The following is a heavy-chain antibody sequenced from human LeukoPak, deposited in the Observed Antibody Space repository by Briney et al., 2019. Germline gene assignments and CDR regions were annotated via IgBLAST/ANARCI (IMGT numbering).Heavy chain of an antibody. V-gene: IGHV5-51*01. CDR3: ARLRFLEWRAFDI. J-gene: IGHJ3*02. CDR2: IYPGDSDT. Sequence: GESLKISCKGSGHSFTSYWIGWVRQMPGKGLEWMGIIYPGDSDTRYSPSFQGQVTISADKSISTAYLQWSSLKASDTAMYYCARLRFLEWRAFDIWGQGTMVTVSS. D-gene: IGHD3-3*01. CDR1: GHSFTSYW.